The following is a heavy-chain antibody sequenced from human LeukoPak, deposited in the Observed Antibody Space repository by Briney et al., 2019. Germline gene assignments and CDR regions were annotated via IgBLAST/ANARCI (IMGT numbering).Heavy chain of an antibody. CDR3: AREGGLRLTTRYFDY. D-gene: IGHD3-16*01. Sequence: GGSLRLSCAASGFTFSDYYMSWIRQAPGKGLEWVSFISSSSSYTNYPDSVKGRFTISRDNPKNSLYLQMNSLRAEDTAVYYCAREGGLRLTTRYFDYWGQGTLVTVSS. CDR2: ISSSSSYT. J-gene: IGHJ4*02. CDR1: GFTFSDYY. V-gene: IGHV3-11*06.